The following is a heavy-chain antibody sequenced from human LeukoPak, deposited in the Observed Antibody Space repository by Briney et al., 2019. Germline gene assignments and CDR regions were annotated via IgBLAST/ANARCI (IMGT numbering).Heavy chain of an antibody. D-gene: IGHD3-9*01. Sequence: KPSETLSLTCTVSGGSISSYYWSWIRQPAEKGMDWNGRIYTSGSTNYNPSLKSRVTMSVDTSKNQFSLKLSSVTAADTAVYYCVRSLFEYYDILTGFLRGYYFDYWGQGTLVTVSS. CDR3: VRSLFEYYDILTGFLRGYYFDY. CDR2: IYTSGST. J-gene: IGHJ4*02. V-gene: IGHV4-4*07. CDR1: GGSISSYY.